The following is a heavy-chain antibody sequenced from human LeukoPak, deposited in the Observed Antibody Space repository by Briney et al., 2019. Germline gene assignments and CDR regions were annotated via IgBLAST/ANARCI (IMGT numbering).Heavy chain of an antibody. CDR2: ISSRGTTM. CDR1: GFSVSGFE. D-gene: IGHD6-13*01. Sequence: GGSLRLSCAASGFSVSGFEMNWVRQAPRKGLEWISYISSRGTTMYYADSVTGRFTISRDNAKSSMYLQMNSLRGEDTAVYYCARSPRRAAAGKGTPFDPWGQGTLVTVSS. V-gene: IGHV3-48*03. J-gene: IGHJ5*02. CDR3: ARSPRRAAAGKGTPFDP.